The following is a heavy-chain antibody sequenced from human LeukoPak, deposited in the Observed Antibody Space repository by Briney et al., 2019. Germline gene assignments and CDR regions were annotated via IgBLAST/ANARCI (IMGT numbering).Heavy chain of an antibody. Sequence: GASVKVSCRASGYTFTGYYMHWIRQAPGQGLEWMGWINPTSGRTNYAQKFQGRVTMTRDTSINTAYMELSRLRSDDTALYYCARGTYYDSSAYSGVRLFDYWGQGTLVTVSS. D-gene: IGHD3-22*01. J-gene: IGHJ4*02. CDR3: ARGTYYDSSAYSGVRLFDY. CDR2: INPTSGRT. CDR1: GYTFTGYY. V-gene: IGHV1-2*02.